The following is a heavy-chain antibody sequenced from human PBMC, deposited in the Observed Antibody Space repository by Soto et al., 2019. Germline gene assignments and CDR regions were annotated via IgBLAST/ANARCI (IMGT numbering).Heavy chain of an antibody. CDR1: GYTFTGYY. CDR2: INPNSGGT. CDR3: AREFCSGGYCYFAY. Sequence: ASVKVSCKASGYTFTGYYMHWVRQAPGQGLEWMGWINPNSGGTNYAQKFQGSVTMTRDRAIRTAYMELSRLKSDDTAVHYCAREFCSGGYCYFAYWGQGTLVTVSS. D-gene: IGHD2-15*01. V-gene: IGHV1-2*04. J-gene: IGHJ4*02.